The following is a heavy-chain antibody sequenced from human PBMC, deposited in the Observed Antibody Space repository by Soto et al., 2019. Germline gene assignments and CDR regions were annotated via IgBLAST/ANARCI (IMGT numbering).Heavy chain of an antibody. CDR3: ARRIAAAGGSAFDI. CDR1: GFTVSSNY. CDR2: IYSGGST. J-gene: IGHJ3*02. D-gene: IGHD6-13*01. Sequence: EVQLVESGGGLVQPGGSLRLSCAASGFTVSSNYMSWVRQAPGKGLEWVSVIYSGGSTYYAYSVKGRFTISRDNSKNTLYLQMNSLRAEDTAVYYCARRIAAAGGSAFDIWGQGTMVTVSS. V-gene: IGHV3-66*01.